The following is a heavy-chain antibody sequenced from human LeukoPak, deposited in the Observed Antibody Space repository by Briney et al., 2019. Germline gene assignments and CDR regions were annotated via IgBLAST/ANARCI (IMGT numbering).Heavy chain of an antibody. D-gene: IGHD3-22*01. V-gene: IGHV4-34*01. CDR3: ARWSSGYFLRAFDY. Sequence: SETLSLTCAVYGGSFSGYYWSWIRQPPGKGLEWIGEINHSGSTNYNPSLKSRVTISVDTSKNQFPLKLSSVTAADTAVYYCARWSSGYFLRAFDYWGQGTLVTVSS. CDR1: GGSFSGYY. J-gene: IGHJ4*02. CDR2: INHSGST.